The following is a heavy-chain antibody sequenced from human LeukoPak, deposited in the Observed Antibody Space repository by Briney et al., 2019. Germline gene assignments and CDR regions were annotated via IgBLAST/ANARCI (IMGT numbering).Heavy chain of an antibody. CDR1: GGSISSSSYY. Sequence: SETLSLTCTVSGGSISSSSYYWGWIRQPPGKGLEWIGSTYSSGSTYYNPSLKSRVTISVNTSKNQFSLTLSSVPASDTAVYYCARRGGSGRSFDYWGQGILVTVSS. CDR2: TYSSGST. D-gene: IGHD3-10*01. CDR3: ARRGGSGRSFDY. V-gene: IGHV4-39*01. J-gene: IGHJ4*02.